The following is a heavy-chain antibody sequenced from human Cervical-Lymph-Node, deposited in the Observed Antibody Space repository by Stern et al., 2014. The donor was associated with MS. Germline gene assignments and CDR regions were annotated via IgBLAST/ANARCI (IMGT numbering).Heavy chain of an antibody. J-gene: IGHJ4*02. Sequence: VQLVESGAEVKKPGSSVKGSCKSSGDPSKNDPISWVRQAPGQGLEWMGWIIPILVTPNYAQKFQGRVTITADGSTGTVYMEISSLRSEDTAVYYCARQDAVAGLDYWGQGTLVTVSS. CDR2: IIPILVTP. CDR1: GDPSKNDP. CDR3: ARQDAVAGLDY. D-gene: IGHD6-19*01. V-gene: IGHV1-69*01.